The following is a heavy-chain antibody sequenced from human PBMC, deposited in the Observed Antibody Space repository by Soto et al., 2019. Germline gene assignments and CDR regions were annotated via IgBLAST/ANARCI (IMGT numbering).Heavy chain of an antibody. CDR2: VYDNGRP. CDR3: ARGVGSSPPRY. J-gene: IGHJ4*02. D-gene: IGHD3-9*01. V-gene: IGHV4-59*01. CDR1: GGSISVYY. Sequence: SETLSLTCTISGGSISVYYWSWIRQSPRQGLEWVGYVYDNGRPYYSPSLKSRVTISADTSKNQISLKLTSATAADTAVYYCARGVGSSPPRYWGRGTLVTVSS.